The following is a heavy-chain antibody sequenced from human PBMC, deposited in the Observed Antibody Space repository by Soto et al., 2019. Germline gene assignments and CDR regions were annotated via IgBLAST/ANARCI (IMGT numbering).Heavy chain of an antibody. Sequence: GGSLRLSCAASGFTFSDYGMHWVRQAPGKGLEWVAVIWYDGSNKYYADSVKGRFTISRDNSKNTLYLQMNSLRAEDTAVYYCARDPLHYSNTLPRDHFDSWGQGTQVTVSS. CDR2: IWYDGSNK. V-gene: IGHV3-33*01. CDR3: ARDPLHYSNTLPRDHFDS. CDR1: GFTFSDYG. D-gene: IGHD2-15*01. J-gene: IGHJ4*02.